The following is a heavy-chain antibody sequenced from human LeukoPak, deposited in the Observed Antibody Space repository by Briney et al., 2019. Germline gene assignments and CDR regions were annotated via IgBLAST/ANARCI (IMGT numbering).Heavy chain of an antibody. CDR2: IYYSGST. J-gene: IGHJ2*01. CDR3: ASGYSYASDL. V-gene: IGHV4-39*01. CDR1: GGSISSSSYY. D-gene: IGHD5-18*01. Sequence: SSETLSLTCTVSGGSISSSSYYWGWIRQPPGKGLEWIGSIYYSGSTYYNPSLKSRVTISVDTSKNQFSLKLSSVTAADTAVYYCASGYSYASDLWGRGTLVTVSS.